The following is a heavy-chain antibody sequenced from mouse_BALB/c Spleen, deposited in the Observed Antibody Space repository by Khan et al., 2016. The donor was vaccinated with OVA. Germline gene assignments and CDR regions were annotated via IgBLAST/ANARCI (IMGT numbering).Heavy chain of an antibody. CDR1: GYTFTSHT. J-gene: IGHJ4*01. Sequence: QVQLKQSGAELARPGASVKMSCKASGYTFTSHTMHWIKQRPGQGLEWIGYINPRSGYNQKLNDKATLTADISSSTAYMPLISLTSEESAVYYCARRKTEYALDYWGQGTSVTVSS. CDR2: INPRSG. CDR3: ARRKTEYALDY. V-gene: IGHV1-4*01.